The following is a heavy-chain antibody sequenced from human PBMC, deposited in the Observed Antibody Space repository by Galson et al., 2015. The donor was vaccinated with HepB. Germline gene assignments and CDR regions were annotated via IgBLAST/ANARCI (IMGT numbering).Heavy chain of an antibody. Sequence: SVKVSCKASGYTFTSYDINWVRQATGQGLEWMGWMNPNSGNTGYAQKFQGRVTMTRNTSISTAYMELSSLRSEDTAVYYCARGLKRIAVAGTILGYWGQGTLVTVSS. J-gene: IGHJ4*02. CDR2: MNPNSGNT. CDR3: ARGLKRIAVAGTILGY. D-gene: IGHD6-19*01. V-gene: IGHV1-8*01. CDR1: GYTFTSYD.